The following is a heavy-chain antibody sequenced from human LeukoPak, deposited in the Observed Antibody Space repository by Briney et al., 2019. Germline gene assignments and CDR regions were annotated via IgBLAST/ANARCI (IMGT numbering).Heavy chain of an antibody. J-gene: IGHJ4*02. V-gene: IGHV4-30-2*01. CDR1: GVSISSGGYY. D-gene: IGHD3-16*01. Sequence: MSSETLSLTCTVSGVSISSGGYYWSWIRQPPGKGLEWTGYIYHSGSTYYNPSLKSRVTISVDRSKNQFSLKLSSVTAADTAVYYCARDRPAPLGSGGTDYWGQGTLVTVSS. CDR3: ARDRPAPLGSGGTDY. CDR2: IYHSGST.